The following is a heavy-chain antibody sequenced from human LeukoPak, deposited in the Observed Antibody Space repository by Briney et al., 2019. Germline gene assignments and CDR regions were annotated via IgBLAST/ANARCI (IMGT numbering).Heavy chain of an antibody. J-gene: IGHJ3*02. V-gene: IGHV4-59*01. CDR1: GGSISSFY. CDR2: IYYSGST. CDR3: ARVGIHYYDSSGLDAFDI. Sequence: PSETLSLTCTVSGGSISSFYWSWIRQPPGKGLVWIGYIYYSGSTNYNPSLKSRVTISVDTSKNQFSLKLSSVTAADTAVYYCARVGIHYYDSSGLDAFDIWGQGTMVTVSS. D-gene: IGHD3-22*01.